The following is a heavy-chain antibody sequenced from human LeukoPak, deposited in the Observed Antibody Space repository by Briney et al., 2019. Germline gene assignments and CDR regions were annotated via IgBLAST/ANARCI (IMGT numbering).Heavy chain of an antibody. V-gene: IGHV3-7*01. Sequence: GGSLRLSCAASGFTFSSYWMSWVRQAPGKGLEWVANIKQDGSDKYYVDSVKGRFTISRDNAKNSLYLQMNSLRAEDTAVYYCAREPPASGSYFVRWGQGTLVTVSS. D-gene: IGHD1-26*01. J-gene: IGHJ4*02. CDR1: GFTFSSYW. CDR2: IKQDGSDK. CDR3: AREPPASGSYFVR.